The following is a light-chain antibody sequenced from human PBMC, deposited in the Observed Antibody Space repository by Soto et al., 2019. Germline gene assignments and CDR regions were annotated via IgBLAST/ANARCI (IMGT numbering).Light chain of an antibody. J-gene: IGLJ1*01. Sequence: QSAFTQPASVSGSPGQSITISCTGTRSDVGGYNYVSWYQQHPGKAPKLMIYDVSNRPSGVSNRFSGSKSGNTASLTISGLQAEDEADYYCSSYTSSSTHLFGTGTKVTVL. V-gene: IGLV2-14*01. CDR2: DVS. CDR1: RSDVGGYNY. CDR3: SSYTSSSTHL.